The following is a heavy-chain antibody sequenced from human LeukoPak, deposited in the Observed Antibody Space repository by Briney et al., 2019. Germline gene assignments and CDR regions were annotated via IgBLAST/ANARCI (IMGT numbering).Heavy chain of an antibody. CDR1: GYTSTDYS. J-gene: IGHJ4*02. D-gene: IGHD6-13*01. CDR2: INPNSGGT. Sequence: GASVKVSCKASGYTSTDYSMHWVRQAPGQGLEWMGWINPNSGGTDYAQKFQGRVTMTRVTSISTAYLEVTRLTSDDTAVYFCVRDMIAAAGAGGWGQGTLVTVSS. V-gene: IGHV1-2*02. CDR3: VRDMIAAAGAGG.